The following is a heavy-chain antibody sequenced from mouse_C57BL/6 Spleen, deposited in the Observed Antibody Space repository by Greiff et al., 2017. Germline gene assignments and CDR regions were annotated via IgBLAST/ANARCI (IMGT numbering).Heavy chain of an antibody. V-gene: IGHV1-64*01. CDR1: GYTFTSYW. J-gene: IGHJ2*01. D-gene: IGHD1-1*01. CDR2: IHPNSGST. Sequence: QVQLKQPGAELVKPGASVKLSCKASGYTFTSYWMHWVKQRPGQGLEWIGMIHPNSGSTNYNEKFKSKATLTVDKSSSTAYMQLSSLTSEDSAVYYCAKEGDITTVVHYFDYWGQGTTLTVSS. CDR3: AKEGDITTVVHYFDY.